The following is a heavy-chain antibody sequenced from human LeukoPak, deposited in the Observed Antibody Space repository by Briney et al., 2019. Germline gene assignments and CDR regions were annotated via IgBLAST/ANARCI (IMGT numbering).Heavy chain of an antibody. J-gene: IGHJ5*02. CDR2: INSDGSST. D-gene: IGHD2-2*02. Sequence: GGSLRLSCEASGFTFSSYWMHWVRQAPGKGLVWVSRINSDGSSTSYADSVEGRFTISRDNAKNTLYLQTNSLRAEDTAVYYCASSLGYCSSTSCYSAWFDPWGQGTLVTVSS. CDR1: GFTFSSYW. V-gene: IGHV3-74*01. CDR3: ASSLGYCSSTSCYSAWFDP.